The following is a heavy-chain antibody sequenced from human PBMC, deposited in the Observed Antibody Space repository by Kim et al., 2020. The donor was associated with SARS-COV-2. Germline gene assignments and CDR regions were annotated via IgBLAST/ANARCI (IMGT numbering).Heavy chain of an antibody. CDR1: GFTFSSYA. Sequence: GGSLRLSCAASGFTFSSYAMSWVRQAPGKGLEWVSAISGSGGSTYYADSVKGRFTISRDNSKNTLYLQMNSLRAEDTAVYYCAKGGRYCSSTSCFNPYYFDYWGQGTLVTVSS. V-gene: IGHV3-23*01. J-gene: IGHJ4*02. CDR2: ISGSGGST. CDR3: AKGGRYCSSTSCFNPYYFDY. D-gene: IGHD2-2*01.